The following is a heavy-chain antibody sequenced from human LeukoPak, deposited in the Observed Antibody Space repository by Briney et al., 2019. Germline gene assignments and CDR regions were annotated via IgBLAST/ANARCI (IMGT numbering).Heavy chain of an antibody. Sequence: GGSLRLSCAASGFTFSSYSMNWVRQAPGKGLEWVSSISSSSSYIYYADSAKGRFTISRDNAKNSLYLQMNSLRAEDTAVYYCARNGYYYDSSGYYYWGQGTLVTVSS. CDR2: ISSSSSYI. CDR3: ARNGYYYDSSGYYY. V-gene: IGHV3-21*01. J-gene: IGHJ4*02. D-gene: IGHD3-22*01. CDR1: GFTFSSYS.